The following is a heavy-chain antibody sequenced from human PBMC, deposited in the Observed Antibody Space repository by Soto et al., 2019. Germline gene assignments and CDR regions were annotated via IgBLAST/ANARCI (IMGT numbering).Heavy chain of an antibody. D-gene: IGHD6-13*01. V-gene: IGHV1-8*01. Sequence: QVPLVQSGAEVKKPGASVKVSCKASGYTFTSYDINWVRQATGQGLEWMGWMNPNSGNTGYAQKFQGRVTMTRNTSISTGYMELSSLRSEDTAVYYCARGPGSWYYYYMDVWGKGTTVTVSS. CDR2: MNPNSGNT. CDR1: GYTFTSYD. CDR3: ARGPGSWYYYYMDV. J-gene: IGHJ6*03.